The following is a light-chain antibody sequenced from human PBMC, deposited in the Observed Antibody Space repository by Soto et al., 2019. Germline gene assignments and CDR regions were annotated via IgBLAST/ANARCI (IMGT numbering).Light chain of an antibody. Sequence: DIQMTQSPSTLSASVGDRVTITCRASQSISSWLAWYQQIPGKAPKLLIYDVSSLESGVPSRFSGSGSGTEFTLTISSLQPDDFATYYCQQYNSYQYTFGQGTKLEIK. V-gene: IGKV1-5*01. CDR3: QQYNSYQYT. CDR2: DVS. CDR1: QSISSW. J-gene: IGKJ2*01.